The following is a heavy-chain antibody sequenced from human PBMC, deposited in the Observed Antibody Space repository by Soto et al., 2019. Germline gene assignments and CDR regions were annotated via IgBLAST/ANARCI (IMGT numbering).Heavy chain of an antibody. CDR3: ARGYCSSTICYIWDNWFDP. Sequence: PSETLSLTCTVSCGSISSYYWSWIRQPPGKGLEWIGYIYYGGRTNYNPSLKSRVTISVDTSKNQFSLKLSSVTAADTAVYYCARGYCSSTICYIWDNWFDPWGQGTLVTVSS. V-gene: IGHV4-59*01. CDR1: CGSISSYY. CDR2: IYYGGRT. D-gene: IGHD2-2*02. J-gene: IGHJ5*02.